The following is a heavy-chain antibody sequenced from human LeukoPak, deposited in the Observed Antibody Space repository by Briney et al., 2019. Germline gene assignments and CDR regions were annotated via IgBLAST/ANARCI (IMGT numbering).Heavy chain of an antibody. D-gene: IGHD6-13*01. Sequence: SVKVSCKASGGTFSSYAISWVRQAPGQGLEWMGGIIPIFGTANYAQKFQGRVTNTTDESTSTAYMELSSLRSEDTAVYYCARASSWYNWFDPWGQGTLVTVSS. CDR1: GGTFSSYA. J-gene: IGHJ5*02. CDR3: ARASSWYNWFDP. V-gene: IGHV1-69*05. CDR2: IIPIFGTA.